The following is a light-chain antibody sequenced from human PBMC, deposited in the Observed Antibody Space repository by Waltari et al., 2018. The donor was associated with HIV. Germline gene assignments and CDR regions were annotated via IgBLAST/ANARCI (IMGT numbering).Light chain of an antibody. CDR3: QQYYSTPTWT. CDR1: QGISNS. Sequence: DIQMNQSPSSLSASVGDRVTITCRASQGISNSLAWCQQKPGKAPKILLYAATSVESGFPSMFGGRGSETDYTLTISSLQPEDFATYYGQQYYSTPTWTFGQGTKVEIK. V-gene: IGKV1-NL1*01. CDR2: AAT. J-gene: IGKJ1*01.